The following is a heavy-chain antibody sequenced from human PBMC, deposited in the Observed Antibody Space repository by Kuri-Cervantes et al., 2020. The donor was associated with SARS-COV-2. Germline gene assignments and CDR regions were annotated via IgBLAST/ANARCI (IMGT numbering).Heavy chain of an antibody. Sequence: GESLRLSCAASGFTVSSNYMSWVRQAPGKGLEWVSSISSSSSYIYYADSVKGRFTISRDNAKNSLYLQMNSLRAEDTAVYYCARGGSSGWYYFDYWGQGTLVTVSS. J-gene: IGHJ4*02. CDR1: GFTVSSNY. CDR2: ISSSSSYI. V-gene: IGHV3-21*01. CDR3: ARGGSSGWYYFDY. D-gene: IGHD6-19*01.